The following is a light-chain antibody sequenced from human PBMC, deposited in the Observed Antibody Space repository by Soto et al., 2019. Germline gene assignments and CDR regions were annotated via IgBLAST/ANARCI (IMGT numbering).Light chain of an antibody. CDR3: QQSYSTPSIT. J-gene: IGKJ5*01. Sequence: DIQMTQSPSTLSASVGDRVTITCRASQSISSWLAWYQQKPGKAPKLLIYDASSLESGVPSRFSGSGSGTDFTLTINSLQPEDFATYYCQQSYSTPSITFGQGTRLEI. V-gene: IGKV1-5*01. CDR2: DAS. CDR1: QSISSW.